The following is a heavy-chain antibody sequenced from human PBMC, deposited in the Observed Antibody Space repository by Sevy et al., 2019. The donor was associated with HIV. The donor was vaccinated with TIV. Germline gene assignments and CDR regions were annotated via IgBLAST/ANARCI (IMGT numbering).Heavy chain of an antibody. J-gene: IGHJ4*02. Sequence: GGSLRLSCAASGFAFSKYSMSWVRQPPGKGLEWVSTLSFGCGEINYTDSVKGRFTISRDNSKSSVYLQMNNLRPEDTAVYYCAREGCTKPHDYWGQGTLVTVSS. CDR2: LSFGCGEI. CDR3: AREGCTKPHDY. D-gene: IGHD2-8*01. V-gene: IGHV3-23*01. CDR1: GFAFSKYS.